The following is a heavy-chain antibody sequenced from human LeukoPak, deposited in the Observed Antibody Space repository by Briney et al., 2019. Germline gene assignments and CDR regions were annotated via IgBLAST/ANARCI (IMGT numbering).Heavy chain of an antibody. CDR3: ARATPWILGF. J-gene: IGHJ4*02. V-gene: IGHV4-61*02. CDR2: IYTSGST. CDR1: GGSISSGSYY. D-gene: IGHD5-18*01. Sequence: SETLSLTCTVSGGSISSGSYYWSWIRQPAGKGLEWIGRIYTSGSTNYNPSLKSRVTISVDTSKNQFSLKLSSVTAADTAVYYCARATPWILGFWGQGTLVTVSS.